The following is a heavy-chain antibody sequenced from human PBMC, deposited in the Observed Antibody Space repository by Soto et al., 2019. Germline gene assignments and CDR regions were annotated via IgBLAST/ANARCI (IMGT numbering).Heavy chain of an antibody. J-gene: IGHJ4*02. CDR2: ISSSGNTI. V-gene: IGHV3-11*01. D-gene: IGHD4-17*01. CDR3: ARNTYTVTADY. Sequence: NPGGSLRLSCAASGFTFTDYYMGWIRQAPGKGLEFVSYISSSGNTIYYADSVKGRFTISRDNAKNSLSLQVNSLRAEDTGLYYCARNTYTVTADYWGQGTLVTVSS. CDR1: GFTFTDYY.